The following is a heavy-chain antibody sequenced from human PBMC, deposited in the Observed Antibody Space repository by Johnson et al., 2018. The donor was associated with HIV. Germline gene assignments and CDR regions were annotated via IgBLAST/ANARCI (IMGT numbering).Heavy chain of an antibody. J-gene: IGHJ3*02. CDR2: IGTAGDT. Sequence: EQLVESGGGLVQPGGSLRLSCAASGFTFSSYDMPWVRQATGNGLEWVSAIGTAGDTYYPGPGKGRFTISRENAKNSLYLQMHSLRAGDTAVYYCARGSEDAFDIWGQGTMVTVSS. CDR1: GFTFSSYD. D-gene: IGHD1-26*01. CDR3: ARGSEDAFDI. V-gene: IGHV3-13*01.